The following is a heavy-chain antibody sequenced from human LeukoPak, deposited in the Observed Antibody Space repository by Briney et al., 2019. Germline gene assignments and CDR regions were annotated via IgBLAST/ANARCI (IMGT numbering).Heavy chain of an antibody. D-gene: IGHD2-15*01. CDR3: AREAVARLGYMDA. V-gene: IGHV4-4*02. J-gene: IGHJ6*03. CDR2: IYHSGST. Sequence: SGTLSLTCAVSGGSISSSNWWSWVRQPPGKGLEWIGEIYHSGSTNYNPSFQGQVTISADKSLKTVYLELSSLKASDTAIYYCAREAVARLGYMDAWGNGTKVRVSS. CDR1: GGSISSSNW.